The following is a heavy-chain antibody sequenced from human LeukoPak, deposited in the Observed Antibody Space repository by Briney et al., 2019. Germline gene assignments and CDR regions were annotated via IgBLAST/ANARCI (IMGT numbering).Heavy chain of an antibody. CDR3: ARDKYYDFWSGYYSPPFRSGYCYGMDV. D-gene: IGHD3-3*01. J-gene: IGHJ6*02. CDR2: ISSSSSYI. Sequence: GGSLRLSCAASGFTFSSYSMNWVRQAPGKGLEWVSSISSSSSYIYYADSVKGRFTISRDNAKNSLYLQMNSLRAEDTAVYYCARDKYYDFWSGYYSPPFRSGYCYGMDVWGQGTTVTVSS. V-gene: IGHV3-21*01. CDR1: GFTFSSYS.